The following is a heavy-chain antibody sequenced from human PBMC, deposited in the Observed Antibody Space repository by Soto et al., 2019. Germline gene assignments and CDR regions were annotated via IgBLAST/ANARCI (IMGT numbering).Heavy chain of an antibody. CDR1: GYTFTGYY. J-gene: IGHJ5*02. Sequence: ASVKVSCNASGYTFTGYYMHCVRQAPGQGLEGMGWINPNSGGTNYAQKFQGWVTMTGDESMSTDYMELSSLRSEDTAVYYCARGPYGEYQIWWFDPWGEGTLVTVSS. D-gene: IGHD4-17*01. V-gene: IGHV1-2*04. CDR3: ARGPYGEYQIWWFDP. CDR2: INPNSGGT.